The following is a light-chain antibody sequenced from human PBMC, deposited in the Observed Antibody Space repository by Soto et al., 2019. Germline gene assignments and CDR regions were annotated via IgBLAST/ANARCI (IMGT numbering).Light chain of an antibody. J-gene: IGKJ1*01. Sequence: EIVLTQSPGTLSLFAGERATLSCRATQSISSNYLAWYQQKPGQAPRLLIYIASRRATGIPDRFSGSGSGTDFTLTISRLEPEDFAVYYCQQYDTSPWTFGQGTKVVIK. V-gene: IGKV3-20*01. CDR3: QQYDTSPWT. CDR1: QSISSNY. CDR2: IAS.